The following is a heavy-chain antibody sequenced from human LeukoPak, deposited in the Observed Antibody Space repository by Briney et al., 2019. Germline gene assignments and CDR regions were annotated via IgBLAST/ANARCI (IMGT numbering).Heavy chain of an antibody. Sequence: GGSLRLSCAASGFTFSSYAMSWVRQAPGKGLECVSSITFSSSHIYYADSVKGRFTISRDNTKDSLYLQMNSLRAEDTAIYYCARGPQFSGPGWFDPWGQGTLVTVSS. CDR1: GFTFSSYA. V-gene: IGHV3-21*01. J-gene: IGHJ5*02. CDR2: ITFSSSHI. D-gene: IGHD3-10*01. CDR3: ARGPQFSGPGWFDP.